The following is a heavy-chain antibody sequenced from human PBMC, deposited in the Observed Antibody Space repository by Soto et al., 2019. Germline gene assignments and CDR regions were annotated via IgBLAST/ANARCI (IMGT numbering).Heavy chain of an antibody. D-gene: IGHD6-19*01. J-gene: IGHJ4*02. CDR1: GFTFRTYG. CDR2: ISGSGGER. Sequence: GESLRLSCAASGFTFRTYGMTWVRQAPGKGLEWVSGISGSGGERYYGDSGEGRFSISRDNSENTLFLQMHSLRAEDTAIYYCAKDTLNDSGSFDYWGQGTLVTVSS. CDR3: AKDTLNDSGSFDY. V-gene: IGHV3-23*01.